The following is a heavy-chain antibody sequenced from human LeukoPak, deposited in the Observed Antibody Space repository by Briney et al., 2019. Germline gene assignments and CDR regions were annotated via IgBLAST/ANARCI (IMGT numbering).Heavy chain of an antibody. CDR2: INSDGSST. J-gene: IGHJ4*02. Sequence: PGGSLRLSCAASGFTFSSYWMHWVRQAPGKGLVWVSRINSDGSSTSYADSVKGRFTISRDNAKNTLYLQMNSLRAEDTAVYYCARVHDYGDYGPLDYWGQGTLVTVSS. CDR3: ARVHDYGDYGPLDY. V-gene: IGHV3-74*01. CDR1: GFTFSSYW. D-gene: IGHD4-17*01.